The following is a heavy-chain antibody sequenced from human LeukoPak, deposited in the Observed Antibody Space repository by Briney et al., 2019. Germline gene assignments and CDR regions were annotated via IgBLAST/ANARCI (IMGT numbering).Heavy chain of an antibody. D-gene: IGHD5-24*01. J-gene: IGHJ3*02. CDR1: GFTFSSYA. CDR2: TSGSGGST. Sequence: GGSLRLSCAASGFTFSSYAMSWVRQAPGKGLEWVSATSGSGGSTYYADSVKGRFTISRDNSKNTLYLQMNSLRAEDTAVYYCAKDRDGYNDAFDIWGQGTMVTVSS. CDR3: AKDRDGYNDAFDI. V-gene: IGHV3-23*01.